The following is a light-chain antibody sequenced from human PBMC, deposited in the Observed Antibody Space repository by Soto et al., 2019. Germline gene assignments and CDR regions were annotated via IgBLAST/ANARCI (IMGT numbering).Light chain of an antibody. CDR1: SSDFGGYNY. CDR2: EVN. V-gene: IGLV2-14*01. Sequence: SALTQPASVSGSPGQSITISCTGTSSDFGGYNYVSWYQQHPGKAPKLMIYEVNNRPSGVSNRFSGSKSGNTASLTISGLQAEDEADYFCCSYTTSSTVVFGGGTKLTVL. J-gene: IGLJ3*02. CDR3: CSYTTSSTVV.